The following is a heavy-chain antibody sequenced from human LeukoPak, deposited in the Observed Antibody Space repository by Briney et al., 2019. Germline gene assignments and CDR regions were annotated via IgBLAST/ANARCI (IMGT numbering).Heavy chain of an antibody. Sequence: GGSLRLSCAASGFTFDDYAMHWVRQAPGKGLEWVSGISWNSGSIGYADSVKGRFTISRDNAKNSLYLQMNSLRAEDTALYYCVPSPDIVAGEMLGAFDIWGQGTMVTVSS. CDR2: ISWNSGSI. D-gene: IGHD5-12*01. V-gene: IGHV3-9*01. J-gene: IGHJ3*02. CDR3: VPSPDIVAGEMLGAFDI. CDR1: GFTFDDYA.